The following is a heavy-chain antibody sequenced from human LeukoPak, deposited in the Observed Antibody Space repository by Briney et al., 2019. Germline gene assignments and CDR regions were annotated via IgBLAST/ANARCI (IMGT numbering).Heavy chain of an antibody. V-gene: IGHV4-59*11. Sequence: SETLSLTCTVSGGSISSHYWSWIRQPPGKGLEWIGYIYYSGSTNYNPSLKSRVTISVDTSKNQFSLKLSSVTAADTAVYYCARSDSSSCFDYWGQGTLVTVSS. CDR2: IYYSGST. CDR1: GGSISSHY. J-gene: IGHJ4*02. D-gene: IGHD6-6*01. CDR3: ARSDSSSCFDY.